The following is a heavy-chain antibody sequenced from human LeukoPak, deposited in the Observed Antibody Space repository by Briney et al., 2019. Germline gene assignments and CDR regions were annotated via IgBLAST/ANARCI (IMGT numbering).Heavy chain of an antibody. CDR3: AKGGKWDVTPFDY. CDR2: ISGGGGTT. V-gene: IGHV3-23*01. Sequence: ISGGGGTTYYADSVKGRFTISRDNSKNTLYLQVNSLRAEDTAVYYCAKGGKWDVTPFDYWGQGTLVTVSS. J-gene: IGHJ4*02. D-gene: IGHD1-26*01.